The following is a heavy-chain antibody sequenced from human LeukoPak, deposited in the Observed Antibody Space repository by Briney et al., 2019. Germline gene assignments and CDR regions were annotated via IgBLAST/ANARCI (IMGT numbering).Heavy chain of an antibody. CDR2: IYYSGST. CDR3: ARDPEATY. V-gene: IGHV4-59*01. CDR1: GGSISSYN. Sequence: SEALSLTCAVPGGSISSYNRSWRPHPPREGLEWIGYIYYSGSTNYNPPLKSRVTISVDTSKNQFSLKLSSVTAADTAVYYCARDPEATYWGQGTLVTVSS. J-gene: IGHJ4*02.